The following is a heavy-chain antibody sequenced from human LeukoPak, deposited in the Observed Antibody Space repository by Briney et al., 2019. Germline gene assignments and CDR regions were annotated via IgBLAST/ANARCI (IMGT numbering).Heavy chain of an antibody. J-gene: IGHJ4*02. Sequence: PGGSLRLSCAASGFTFSSYWMSWVRQAPGKGLEWVANIKQDGSEKYYVDSVKGRFTISRDNAKNSLYLQMNSLRAEDTAVYYCARWRAMVRGVIILGSKYYFDYWGQGTLVTVSS. CDR1: GFTFSSYW. CDR2: IKQDGSEK. V-gene: IGHV3-7*01. D-gene: IGHD3-10*01. CDR3: ARWRAMVRGVIILGSKYYFDY.